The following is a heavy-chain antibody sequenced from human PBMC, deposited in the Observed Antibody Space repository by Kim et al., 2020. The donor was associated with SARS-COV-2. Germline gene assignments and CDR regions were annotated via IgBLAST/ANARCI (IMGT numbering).Heavy chain of an antibody. D-gene: IGHD3-3*01. CDR2: ISGDGGST. V-gene: IGHV3-43*02. CDR3: AEDAADQYYDCWSGYGGGSCGYAMDV. Sequence: GGSLRLSCAASGFTFDDYAMHWVRQAPGKGLEWVSLISGDGGSTYYADSVKGRFTISRDNSKNSLYLQMNNLRTEDTALYYCAEDAADQYYDCWSGYGGGSCGYAMDVWGQGTTVTVSS. J-gene: IGHJ6*02. CDR1: GFTFDDYA.